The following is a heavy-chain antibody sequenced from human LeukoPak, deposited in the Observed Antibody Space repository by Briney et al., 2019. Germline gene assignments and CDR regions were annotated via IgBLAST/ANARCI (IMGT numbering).Heavy chain of an antibody. CDR2: VYSSGIT. V-gene: IGHV4-59*01. J-gene: IGHJ4*02. CDR3: ARSTYFDFWSGFDH. Sequence: SETLSLTCTVSGGSISVYYWSWIRQPPGKGLEWIGYVYSSGITKYNPSLKSRVTIPVDTSKNQFSLELTSVTAADTAIYYCARSTYFDFWSGFDHWGQGTLVTVSS. D-gene: IGHD3-3*01. CDR1: GGSISVYY.